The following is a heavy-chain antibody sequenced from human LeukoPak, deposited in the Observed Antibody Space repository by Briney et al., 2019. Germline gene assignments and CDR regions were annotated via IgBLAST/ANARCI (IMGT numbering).Heavy chain of an antibody. V-gene: IGHV3-23*01. J-gene: IGHJ4*02. CDR2: ISGSGGST. CDR3: AKALNYYGSGSPDFDY. CDR1: GFTFSSYA. D-gene: IGHD3-10*01. Sequence: GGSLRLSCAASGFTFSSYAMSWVRQAPGKGLEWVSAISGSGGSTYYADSVKGRFTISRDNSKNTLYLQMNSLRAEDTAAYYCAKALNYYGSGSPDFDYWGQGTLVTVSS.